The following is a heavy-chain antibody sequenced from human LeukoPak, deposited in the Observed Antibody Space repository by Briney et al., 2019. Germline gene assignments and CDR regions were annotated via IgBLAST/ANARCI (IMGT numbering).Heavy chain of an antibody. CDR3: TREGDSGWPPDY. V-gene: IGHV3-49*04. J-gene: IGHJ4*02. D-gene: IGHD5-12*01. CDR1: GFTFSDYG. Sequence: GGSLRLSCTASGFTFSDYGMSWVRQAPGKGLEWVGFIRSKAYGGTTEYAASVKGRFTISRDDSKSIAYLQMNSLKTEDTAVYYCTREGDSGWPPDYWGQGTLVTISS. CDR2: IRSKAYGGTT.